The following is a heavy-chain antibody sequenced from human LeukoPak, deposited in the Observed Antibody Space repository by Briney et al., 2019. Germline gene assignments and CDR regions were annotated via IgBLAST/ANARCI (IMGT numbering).Heavy chain of an antibody. V-gene: IGHV4-31*03. D-gene: IGHD3-3*01. J-gene: IGHJ5*02. CDR1: GGSISSGGYS. CDR3: AREAGESPYYDFWSAPFDP. Sequence: SETLSLTCTVSGGSISSGGYSWSWIRQHPGKGLEWIGYIYYSGSTYYNPSLKSRVTISVDTSKNQFSLKLSSVTAADTAVYYCAREAGESPYYDFWSAPFDPWGQGTLVTVSS. CDR2: IYYSGST.